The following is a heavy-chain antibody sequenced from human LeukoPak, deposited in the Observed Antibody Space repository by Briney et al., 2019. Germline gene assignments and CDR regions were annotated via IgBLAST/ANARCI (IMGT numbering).Heavy chain of an antibody. CDR1: GGSISSYY. CDR3: AREDSYDSSGYPYYYGMDV. Sequence: SETLSLTCAVSGGSISSYYWSWIRQPAGKGLEWIGRIYTSGGTNYNPSLKSRVTMSVDTSKNQFSLKLSSVTAAETAVYYCAREDSYDSSGYPYYYGMDVWGQGTTVTVSS. CDR2: IYTSGGT. D-gene: IGHD3-22*01. V-gene: IGHV4-4*07. J-gene: IGHJ6*02.